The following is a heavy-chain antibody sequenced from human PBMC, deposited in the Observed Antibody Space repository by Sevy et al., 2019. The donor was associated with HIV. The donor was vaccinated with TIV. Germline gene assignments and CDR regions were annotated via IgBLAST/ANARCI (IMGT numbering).Heavy chain of an antibody. CDR1: GFSFSSYW. Sequence: GGSLRLSCEASGFSFSSYWMSWVRQAPGKGLEWVANIKEDGSMIYYVDSVKGRFTISRDNAKNSVYLQMTSLRAEDXXXXXXVXAIGAAGSYWGQGTLVTVSS. CDR3: VXAIGAAGSY. CDR2: IKEDGSMI. J-gene: IGHJ4*02. V-gene: IGHV3-7*01. D-gene: IGHD6-13*01.